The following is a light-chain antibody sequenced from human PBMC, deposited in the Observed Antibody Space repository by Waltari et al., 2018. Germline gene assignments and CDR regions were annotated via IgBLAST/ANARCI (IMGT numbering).Light chain of an antibody. Sequence: SVLTPPPSVSGAPGPRVTIPCTGSSSNIGAGYAVHWYQQLPGTAPKLLIYGNNNRPSGVPDRFSGSKSGTSASLAITGLQAEDEADYYCQSYGSDWVFGGGTKLTVL. CDR3: QSYGSDWV. CDR1: SSNIGAGYA. V-gene: IGLV1-40*01. CDR2: GNN. J-gene: IGLJ3*02.